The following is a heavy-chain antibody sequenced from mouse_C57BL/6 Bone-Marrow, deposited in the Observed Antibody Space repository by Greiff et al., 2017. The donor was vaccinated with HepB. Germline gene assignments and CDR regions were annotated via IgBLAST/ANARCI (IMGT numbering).Heavy chain of an antibody. CDR1: GFTFTDYY. Sequence: EVQLVESGGGLVQPGGSLSLSCAASGFTFTDYYMSWVRQPPGKALEWLGFIRNKANGYTTEYSASVKGRFTISRDNSQSILYLQMNALRAEDSATYYCARYKDGSSYDYYAMDYWGQGTSVTVSS. V-gene: IGHV7-3*01. CDR3: ARYKDGSSYDYYAMDY. CDR2: IRNKANGYTT. D-gene: IGHD1-1*01. J-gene: IGHJ4*01.